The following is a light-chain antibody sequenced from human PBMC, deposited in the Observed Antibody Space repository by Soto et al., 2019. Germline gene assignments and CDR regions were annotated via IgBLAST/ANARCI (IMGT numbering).Light chain of an antibody. CDR2: GAS. CDR1: QSVSTN. CDR3: QQYNNWPWT. J-gene: IGKJ1*01. Sequence: EIVMTQSPATLSVSPGERATLSCRARQSVSTNLAWSQQKPGQAPRLLIYGASTRATGIPARFSGSGSGTEFTLTISSMPSEDFAVYYCQQYNNWPWTFGQGTKVEIK. V-gene: IGKV3-15*01.